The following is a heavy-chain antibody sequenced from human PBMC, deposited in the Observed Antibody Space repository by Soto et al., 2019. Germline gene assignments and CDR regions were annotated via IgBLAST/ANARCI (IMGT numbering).Heavy chain of an antibody. CDR2: MNAGVGST. CDR3: ARDSGYTFGSLNY. V-gene: IGHV1-3*01. CDR1: GYTFTDYA. D-gene: IGHD5-18*01. J-gene: IGHJ4*02. Sequence: HVELVQSGAAVKKPGASVTISCKASGYTFTDYALHWVRQAPGQRLEWMGWMNAGVGSTLYSQKFQGRITITRDTSASTAYMELNSLKSEDTAIYYCARDSGYTFGSLNYWGPGTLVTVSS.